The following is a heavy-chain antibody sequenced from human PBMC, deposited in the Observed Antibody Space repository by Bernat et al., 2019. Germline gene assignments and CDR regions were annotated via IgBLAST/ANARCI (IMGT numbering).Heavy chain of an antibody. Sequence: QVQLQQWGAGLLKPSETLSLTCAVYGGSFSGYYWSWIRQPPGKGLEWIGEINHSRSTNYNPSLKSRVTISVDTAKRQFSLKLSSVTTADTAVYYCARGRGFQQQLPGWFDPWGQGTLVTVSS. J-gene: IGHJ5*02. CDR1: GGSFSGYY. CDR3: ARGRGFQQQLPGWFDP. CDR2: INHSRST. D-gene: IGHD6-13*01. V-gene: IGHV4-34*01.